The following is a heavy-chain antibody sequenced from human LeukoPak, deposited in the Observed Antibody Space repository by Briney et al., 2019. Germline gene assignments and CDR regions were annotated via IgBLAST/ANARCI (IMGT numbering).Heavy chain of an antibody. CDR3: ARGDYHYDILTGYYPNWYFDL. CDR1: AGSISSSGYY. V-gene: IGHV4-30-4*08. J-gene: IGHJ2*01. Sequence: PSENLSLTCSVSAGSISSSGYYWSCIRQPLGRGLGLIGYICYSANTHYHPSLKSRVTISVDTSKNQFSLKLSSVTAAATAVYYCARGDYHYDILTGYYPNWYFDLCGRGTLVTVSS. CDR2: ICYSANT. D-gene: IGHD3-9*01.